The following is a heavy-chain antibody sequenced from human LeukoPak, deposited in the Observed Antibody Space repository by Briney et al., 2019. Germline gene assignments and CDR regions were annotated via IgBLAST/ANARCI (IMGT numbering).Heavy chain of an antibody. V-gene: IGHV1-2*02. CDR3: ARRYFVSGSYYTDY. CDR1: GYTFTGYY. CDR2: INPNSGGT. Sequence: ASVKVSCKAAGYTFTGYYMHWVRQAPGQGLEWMGWINPNSGGTNYAQKLQGRVTMTRDTSITTAYMELSRLRSDDTAVYYCARRYFVSGSYYTDYWGQGTLVTVSS. D-gene: IGHD3-10*01. J-gene: IGHJ4*02.